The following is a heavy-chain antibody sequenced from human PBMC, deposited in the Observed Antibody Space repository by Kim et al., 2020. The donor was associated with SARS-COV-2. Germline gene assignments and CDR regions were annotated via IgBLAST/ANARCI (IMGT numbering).Heavy chain of an antibody. V-gene: IGHV4-39*01. D-gene: IGHD1-26*01. CDR2: IYYDGST. CDR1: GASISTGSNY. CDR3: ARQWGQNWFDP. Sequence: SETLSLTYTVSGASISTGSNYWGYIRQAPGKGLEWIGSIYYDGSTYYNPSLKSRVSISVDTSKKQFSLKLSSVTAADTALYYCARQWGQNWFDPWGQGTLVTVSS. J-gene: IGHJ5*02.